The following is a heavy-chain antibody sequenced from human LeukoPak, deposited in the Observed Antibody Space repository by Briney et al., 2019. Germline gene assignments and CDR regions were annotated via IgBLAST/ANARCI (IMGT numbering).Heavy chain of an antibody. CDR1: GGCISSYY. CDR3: ARDQYYYDSSGYYYDAFDI. CDR2: IYYSGST. D-gene: IGHD3-22*01. V-gene: IGHV4-59*01. Sequence: PSETLSLTCTVSGGCISSYYWSWIRQPPGKGLEWIGYIYYSGSTNYNPSLKSRVTISVDTSKNQFSLKLSSVTAADTAVYYCARDQYYYDSSGYYYDAFDIWGQGTMVTVSS. J-gene: IGHJ3*02.